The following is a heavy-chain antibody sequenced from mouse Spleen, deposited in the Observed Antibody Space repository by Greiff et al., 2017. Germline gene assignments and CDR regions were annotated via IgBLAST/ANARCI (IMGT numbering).Heavy chain of an antibody. Sequence: QVQLQQPGAELVKPGASVKLSCKASGYTFTSYWMQWVKQRPGQGLEWIGEIDPSDSYTNYNQKFKGKATLTVDTSSSTAYMQLSSLTSEDSAVYYCARLGGYSPYYFDYWGQGTTLTVSS. D-gene: IGHD2-3*01. J-gene: IGHJ2*01. CDR1: GYTFTSYW. V-gene: IGHV1-50*01. CDR2: IDPSDSYT. CDR3: ARLGGYSPYYFDY.